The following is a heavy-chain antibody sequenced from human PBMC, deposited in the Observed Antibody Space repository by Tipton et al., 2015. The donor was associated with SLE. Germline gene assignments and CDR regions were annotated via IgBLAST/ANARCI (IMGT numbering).Heavy chain of an antibody. Sequence: SLRLSCATSGFTFSNYEMNWVRQAPGKGLEWVSYISSAGNAIYYADSVRGRFTISRDNAKSSLYLQMSSLRGEDAALYYCVRGYRYGYFGCWGQGSLVTVSS. J-gene: IGHJ4*02. CDR3: VRGYRYGYFGC. CDR1: GFTFSNYE. CDR2: ISSAGNAI. D-gene: IGHD5-18*01. V-gene: IGHV3-48*03.